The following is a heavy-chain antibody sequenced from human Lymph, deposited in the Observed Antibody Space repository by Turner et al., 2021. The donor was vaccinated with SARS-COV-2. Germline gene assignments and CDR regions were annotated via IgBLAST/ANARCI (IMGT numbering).Heavy chain of an antibody. CDR2: INPNSGGT. CDR1: GYTFTGSY. Sequence: QVQLVQSGAEVKKPGASVQVSCKAFGYTFTGSYMHWVRQAPGQGIEWMGWINPNSGGTNYAQKFQGRVTMTRDTSISAAYMELSRLRSDDTAVYYCARDVERYNDFWSGYSGGYGMDVWGQGTTVTVSS. J-gene: IGHJ6*02. V-gene: IGHV1-2*02. D-gene: IGHD3-3*01. CDR3: ARDVERYNDFWSGYSGGYGMDV.